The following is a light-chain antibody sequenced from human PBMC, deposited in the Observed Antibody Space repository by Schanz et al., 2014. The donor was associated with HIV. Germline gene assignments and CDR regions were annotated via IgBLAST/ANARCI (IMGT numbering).Light chain of an antibody. J-gene: IGLJ2*01. CDR1: SSNIGSNY. CDR3: AAWDNTLNGPL. CDR2: RNN. Sequence: QSVLTQPPSASGTPGQRVTISCSGSSSNIGSNYVYWYQQFPGTAPKLLIYRNNLRPSGVPDRFSGSKSGTSASLAISGLQFDDEAHYYCAAWDNTLNGPLFGGGTKLTVL. V-gene: IGLV1-47*01.